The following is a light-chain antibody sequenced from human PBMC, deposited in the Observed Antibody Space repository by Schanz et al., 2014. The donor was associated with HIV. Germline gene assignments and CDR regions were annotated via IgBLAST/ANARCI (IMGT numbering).Light chain of an antibody. CDR3: SSYAGNNIYV. V-gene: IGLV2-23*02. J-gene: IGLJ1*01. CDR1: SSDVGSYNL. CDR2: EVS. Sequence: QSVLTQPASVSGSPGQSITISCTGTSSDVGSYNLVSWYQQHPGKAPKLMIYEVSKRPSGVSNRFSGSKSGNTASLTISGLQAEDEADYYCSSYAGNNIYVFGSGTKLTVL.